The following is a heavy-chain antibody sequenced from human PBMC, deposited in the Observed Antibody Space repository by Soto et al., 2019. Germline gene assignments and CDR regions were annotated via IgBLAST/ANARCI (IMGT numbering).Heavy chain of an antibody. D-gene: IGHD2-8*01. CDR3: ARGDSTDCSNGVCSFFYNHDMDV. Sequence: ASVKVSCKASGYTFTGYYMHWMRQAPGQGLEWMGWINPNSGGTNYAQKSQGWVTMPRDTSISTAYMELSRLRSDDTAIYYCARGDSTDCSNGVCSFFYNHDMDVWGQGTTVTVSS. J-gene: IGHJ6*02. CDR2: INPNSGGT. V-gene: IGHV1-2*04. CDR1: GYTFTGYY.